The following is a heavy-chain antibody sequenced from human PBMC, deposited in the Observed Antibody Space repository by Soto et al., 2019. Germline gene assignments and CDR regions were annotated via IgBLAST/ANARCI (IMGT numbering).Heavy chain of an antibody. V-gene: IGHV4-30-4*01. Sequence: SETLSLTCTVSGGSISSGDYYWSWIRQPPGKGLEWIGYIYYSGSTYYNPSLQSRVTISVDTSKNQFSLKLSSVTAADTAMYFCAGRSSLASVQLFFREISNYNWFDPWGQGTLVTVSS. D-gene: IGHD1-1*01. CDR2: IYYSGST. CDR1: GGSISSGDYY. J-gene: IGHJ5*02. CDR3: AGRSSLASVQLFFREISNYNWFDP.